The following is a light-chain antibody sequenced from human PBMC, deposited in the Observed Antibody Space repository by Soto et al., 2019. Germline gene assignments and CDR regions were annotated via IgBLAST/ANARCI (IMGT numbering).Light chain of an antibody. J-gene: IGKJ2*01. CDR1: QSISSW. V-gene: IGKV1-5*01. CDR3: QQYNSYPFT. Sequence: DIQMTQSPSTLSASVGDRVTITCRASQSISSWLAWYQQKPGKAPKLLIYDASSLESGVPSRFSGSGSGTDFILTISSLQPDDFGTYFCQQYNSYPFTFGQGTKLEIK. CDR2: DAS.